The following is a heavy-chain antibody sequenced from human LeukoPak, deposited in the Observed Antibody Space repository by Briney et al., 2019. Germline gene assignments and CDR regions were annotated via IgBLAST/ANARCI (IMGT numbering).Heavy chain of an antibody. CDR1: GYTFTSYY. D-gene: IGHD2-2*01. CDR3: ARQVVPAADGNWFDP. CDR2: INPSGGST. V-gene: IGHV1-46*01. J-gene: IGHJ5*02. Sequence: ASVKVSCKASGYTFTSYYMHWVRQAPGQGLEWMGIINPSGGSTSYAQKFQGRVTMTRDTSTSTVYMELSSLRSEDTAVYYCARQVVPAADGNWFDPWGQGTLVTVSS.